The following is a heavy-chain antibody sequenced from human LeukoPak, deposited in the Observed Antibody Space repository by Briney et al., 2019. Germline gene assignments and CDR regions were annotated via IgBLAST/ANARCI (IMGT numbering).Heavy chain of an antibody. J-gene: IGHJ4*02. V-gene: IGHV3-48*01. CDR2: ISSSSSTI. CDR3: ARIGRVYSYALDY. Sequence: GGSLRLSCAASGFTFSSYSMNWVRQAPGKGLEWVSYISSSSSTIYYADSVKGRFTISRDNAKNSLYLQMNSLRAEDTAVYYCARIGRVYSYALDYWGQGTLVTVSS. CDR1: GFTFSSYS. D-gene: IGHD5-18*01.